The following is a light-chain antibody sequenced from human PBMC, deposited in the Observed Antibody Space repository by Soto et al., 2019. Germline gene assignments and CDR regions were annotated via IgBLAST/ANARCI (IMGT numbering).Light chain of an antibody. CDR1: SSNIGAGYD. V-gene: IGLV1-47*01. J-gene: IGLJ1*01. Sequence: QSVLTQPPSVSGAPGQRVTISCSGSSSNIGAGYDVHWYQHLPGTAPKLLIQRSNQRPSGVPDRFSGSKSGTSASLAIGGLRSEDEADYYCAAWDNRLNGFVFGSGTKLTVL. CDR3: AAWDNRLNGFV. CDR2: RSN.